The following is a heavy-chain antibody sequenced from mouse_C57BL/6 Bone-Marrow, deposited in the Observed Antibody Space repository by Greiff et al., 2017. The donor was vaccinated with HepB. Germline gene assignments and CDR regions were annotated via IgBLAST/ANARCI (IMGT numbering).Heavy chain of an antibody. CDR3: ARDGDYDVGAMDY. J-gene: IGHJ4*01. D-gene: IGHD2-4*01. CDR2: SRNKANDYTT. CDR1: GFTFSDFY. V-gene: IGHV7-1*01. Sequence: EVKLMDSGGGLVQSGRSLRLSCATSGFTFSDFYMEWVRQAPGKGLEWIAASRNKANDYTTEYSASVKGRFIVSRDTSQSILYLQMNALRAEDTAIYYCARDGDYDVGAMDYWGQGTSVTVSS.